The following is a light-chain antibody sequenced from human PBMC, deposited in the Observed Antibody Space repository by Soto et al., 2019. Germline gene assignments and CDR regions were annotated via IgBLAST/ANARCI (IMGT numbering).Light chain of an antibody. CDR3: SSYTSSSTLV. V-gene: IGLV2-14*01. J-gene: IGLJ2*01. CDR2: EVS. CDR1: SSDVGGYNY. Sequence: QSALTQPASVSGPPGQSITISCTGTSSDVGGYNYVSWYQQHPGKAPKLMISEVSNRPSGVSNRFSGSKSGNTASLTISGLQAEDEADYYCSSYTSSSTLVFGGGTKVTVL.